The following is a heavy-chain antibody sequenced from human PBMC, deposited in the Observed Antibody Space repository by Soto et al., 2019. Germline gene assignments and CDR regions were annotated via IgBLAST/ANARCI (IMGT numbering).Heavy chain of an antibody. Sequence: GSGPTLVNPTQTLTLTCTFSGFTLSTSGMCVSWIRQPPGKALEWLARIDWDDDKYYSTSLKTRLTISKDTSKDQVVLTMTNMDPVDTATYYCARIFVTGGLYYYGLDVWGQGTTVAVSS. CDR2: IDWDDDK. CDR1: GFTLSTSGMC. D-gene: IGHD2-8*02. CDR3: ARIFVTGGLYYYGLDV. V-gene: IGHV2-70*11. J-gene: IGHJ6*02.